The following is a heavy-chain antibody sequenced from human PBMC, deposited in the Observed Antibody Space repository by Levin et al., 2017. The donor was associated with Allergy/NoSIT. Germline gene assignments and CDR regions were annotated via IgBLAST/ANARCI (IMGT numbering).Heavy chain of an antibody. CDR2: IIPIFGTA. Sequence: SVKVSCKASGGTFSSYAISWVRQAPGQGLEWMGGIIPIFGTANYAQKFQGRVTITADKSTSTAYMELSSLRSEDTAVYYCARGARFLEWLLAPLPLYFDYWGQGTLVTVSS. J-gene: IGHJ4*02. CDR1: GGTFSSYA. D-gene: IGHD3-3*01. CDR3: ARGARFLEWLLAPLPLYFDY. V-gene: IGHV1-69*06.